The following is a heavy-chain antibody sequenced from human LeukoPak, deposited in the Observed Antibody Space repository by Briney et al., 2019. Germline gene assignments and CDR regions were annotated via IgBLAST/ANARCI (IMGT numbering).Heavy chain of an antibody. J-gene: IGHJ6*03. CDR2: IYYSGST. D-gene: IGHD3/OR15-3a*01. V-gene: IGHV4-39*01. CDR3: ARLPRGGRPPMISLYYYMDV. CDR1: GGSISSSTYY. Sequence: SETLSLTCTVSGGSISSSTYYWAWLRQPPGQGLEWIGSIYYSGSTYYNPSLNSRVTISVDTSKTQFPLKLSSVTATDTAVYYCARLPRGGRPPMISLYYYMDVWGKGTTVIVSS.